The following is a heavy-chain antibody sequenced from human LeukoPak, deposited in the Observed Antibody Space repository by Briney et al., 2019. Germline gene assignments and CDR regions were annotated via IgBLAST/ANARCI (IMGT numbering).Heavy chain of an antibody. V-gene: IGHV3-7*01. D-gene: IGHD6-6*01. CDR1: GFTFSSYW. Sequence: GGSLRLSCAASGFTFSSYWMSWVRPAPGKGLEWVANIKQDGSEKYYVDSVNRRFTISRDNAKDSLFLHMTNRRAEDTAVYYCARPRGSSSSRAFDIWGQGTMVTVSS. J-gene: IGHJ3*02. CDR3: ARPRGSSSSRAFDI. CDR2: IKQDGSEK.